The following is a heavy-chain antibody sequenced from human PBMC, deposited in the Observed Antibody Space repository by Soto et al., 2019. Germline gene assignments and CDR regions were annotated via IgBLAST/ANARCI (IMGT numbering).Heavy chain of an antibody. J-gene: IGHJ4*02. CDR2: IDPSDSYT. V-gene: IGHV5-10-1*01. Sequence: GESLKISCKGSGYSFTSYLISWVRQMPGKGLEWMGRIDPSDSYTNYSPSFQGHVTISADKSISTAYLQWSSLKASDTAMYYCQRRGYSNYLDYWGQGTLVTVSS. CDR3: QRRGYSNYLDY. D-gene: IGHD4-4*01. CDR1: GYSFTSYL.